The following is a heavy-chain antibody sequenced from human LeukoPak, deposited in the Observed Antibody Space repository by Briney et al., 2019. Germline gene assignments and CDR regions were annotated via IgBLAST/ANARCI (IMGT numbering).Heavy chain of an antibody. CDR1: GGSISIGGYY. CDR2: IYYSGST. CDR3: ARITMVRGVSGDY. V-gene: IGHV4-31*03. J-gene: IGHJ4*02. Sequence: SETLSLTCTVSGGSISIGGYYWSWIRQHPGKGLEWIGYIYYSGSTYYNPSLKSRVTISVDTSKNQFSLKLSSVTAADTAVYYCARITMVRGVSGDYWGQGTLVTVSP. D-gene: IGHD3-10*01.